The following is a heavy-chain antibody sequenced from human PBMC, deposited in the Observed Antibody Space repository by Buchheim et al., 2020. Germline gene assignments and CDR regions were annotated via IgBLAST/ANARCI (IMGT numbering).Heavy chain of an antibody. D-gene: IGHD3-16*01. CDR1: GGTFSSYT. CDR3: ARSPHYVWGSNYYFDY. J-gene: IGHJ4*02. Sequence: QVQLVQSGAEVKKPGSSVKVSCKASGGTFSSYTISWVRQAAGQGLEWMGRIIPILGIANYAQKFQGRVTITADKSTSRAYMELSSLRSEDTAVYYCARSPHYVWGSNYYFDYWGQGTL. CDR2: IIPILGIA. V-gene: IGHV1-69*02.